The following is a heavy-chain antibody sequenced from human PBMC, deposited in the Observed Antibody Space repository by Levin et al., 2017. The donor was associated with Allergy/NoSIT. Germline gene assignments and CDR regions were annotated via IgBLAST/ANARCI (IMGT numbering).Heavy chain of an antibody. CDR1: GYTFTSYY. V-gene: IGHV1-46*01. CDR2: INPSGGST. CDR3: AREIPPTKYGDYPVD. D-gene: IGHD4-17*01. Sequence: GESLKISCKASGYTFTSYYMHWVRQAPGQGLEWMGIINPSGGSTSYAQKFQGRVTMTRDTSTSTVYMELSSLRSEDTAVYYCAREIPPTKYGDYPVDWGQGTLVTVSS. J-gene: IGHJ4*02.